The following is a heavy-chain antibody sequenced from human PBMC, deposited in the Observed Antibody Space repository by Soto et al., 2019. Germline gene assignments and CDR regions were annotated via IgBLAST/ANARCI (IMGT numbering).Heavy chain of an antibody. CDR1: GGSISSYY. J-gene: IGHJ4*02. D-gene: IGHD6-19*01. Sequence: QVQLQESGPGLVKPSETLSLTCTVSGGSISSYYWSWSQQPPGKGLEWIGYIYYSGSTNYNPSLKSRVTISVDTSKNQFSLKLSSVTAADTAVYYCARGGGFIAVAYWGLGTLVTVSS. CDR3: ARGGGFIAVAY. CDR2: IYYSGST. V-gene: IGHV4-59*08.